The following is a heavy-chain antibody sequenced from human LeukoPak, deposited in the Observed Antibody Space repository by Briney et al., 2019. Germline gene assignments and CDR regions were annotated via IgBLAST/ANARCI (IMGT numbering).Heavy chain of an antibody. CDR3: AKDRGSSGPYYGMDV. D-gene: IGHD1-26*01. V-gene: IGHV3-23*01. CDR2: ISDISGST. CDR1: GFTFSSYA. Sequence: GGSLRLSCAASGFTFSSYAMNWVRQAPGKGLEWVSAISDISGSTYYAASVKGRFTTSRDNSKSTLYLQMNSLGAEDTAVYYCAKDRGSSGPYYGMDVWGQGTTVTVSS. J-gene: IGHJ6*02.